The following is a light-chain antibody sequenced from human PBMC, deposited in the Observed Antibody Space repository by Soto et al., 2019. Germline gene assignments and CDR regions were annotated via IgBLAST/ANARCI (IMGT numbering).Light chain of an antibody. CDR1: QSVSSN. V-gene: IGKV3-15*01. CDR2: DVS. J-gene: IGKJ4*01. Sequence: ERVMTQSPATLSVSPGEGVTLSCRACQSVSSNLAWYQQKPGQAPRLLIYDVSTRATGVPSRFSGSGSGTELTLTISSRQSEDFAVYYCQQYNNWPPLTFGGGTKVDIK. CDR3: QQYNNWPPLT.